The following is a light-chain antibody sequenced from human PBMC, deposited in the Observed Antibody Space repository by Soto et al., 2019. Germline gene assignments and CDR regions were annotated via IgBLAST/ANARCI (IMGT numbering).Light chain of an antibody. V-gene: IGLV2-23*01. J-gene: IGLJ1*01. CDR2: EDT. CDR3: WSYAVGRTYV. Sequence: SVLTQPASVSGSPGHSITISCTGSSSDVGNYNLVSWYQQHPGKAPKLMIYEDTKWPSGVSNRFSGSKSGNTAYLTISGLQAEDEADYYCWSYAVGRTYVFGTGTKV. CDR1: SSDVGNYNL.